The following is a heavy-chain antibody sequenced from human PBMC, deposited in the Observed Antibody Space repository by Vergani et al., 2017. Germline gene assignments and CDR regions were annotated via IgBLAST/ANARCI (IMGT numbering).Heavy chain of an antibody. Sequence: QVQLVQSGAEVKKPGASVKVSCKASGYTFTDYFMHWVRQAPGQGLVWMGWINPNSGGTNYAQKFQGRVTMTRDTSISTAYMELSNLRSDDTAVYCCARVGTSSNRDYFDYWGQGTLVTVSS. J-gene: IGHJ4*02. D-gene: IGHD2-2*01. CDR3: ARVGTSSNRDYFDY. V-gene: IGHV1-2*02. CDR1: GYTFTDYF. CDR2: INPNSGGT.